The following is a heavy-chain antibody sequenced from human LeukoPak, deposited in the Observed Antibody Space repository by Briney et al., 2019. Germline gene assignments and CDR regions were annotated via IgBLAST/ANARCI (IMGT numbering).Heavy chain of an antibody. CDR3: ARTVGATTRIFDY. J-gene: IGHJ4*02. CDR2: ISSSSSYI. D-gene: IGHD1-26*01. CDR1: GFTFSSYS. V-gene: IGHV3-21*01. Sequence: GGSLRLSCAASGFTFSSYSMNWVRQAPGKGLEWVSSISSSSSYIYYADSVKGRFTISRDNAKNSLYLQMNSLRAEDTAVYYCARTVGATTRIFDYWGQGTLVTVSS.